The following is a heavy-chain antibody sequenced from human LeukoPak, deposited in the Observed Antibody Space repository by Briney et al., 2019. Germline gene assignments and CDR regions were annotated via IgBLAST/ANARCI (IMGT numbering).Heavy chain of an antibody. J-gene: IGHJ6*02. CDR3: ARDIGWELHYYYGMDV. Sequence: ASVKVSCKASGYTFTSYGISWVRQAPGQGLEWMGWISAYNGNTNYAQKLQGRVTMTTDTSTSTAYMELRSLRSDDTAVYYCARDIGWELHYYYGMDVWGQGTTDTVSS. D-gene: IGHD1-26*01. CDR1: GYTFTSYG. CDR2: ISAYNGNT. V-gene: IGHV1-18*01.